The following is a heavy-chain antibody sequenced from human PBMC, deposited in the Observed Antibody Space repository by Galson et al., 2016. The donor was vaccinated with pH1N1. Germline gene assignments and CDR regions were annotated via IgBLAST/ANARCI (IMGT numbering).Heavy chain of an antibody. CDR3: SADVYDFWSVSGDY. Sequence: SLRLSCAASGFTFTNAWMSWVRQAPGKGLEWVGRIKSKTDGGTTDYAAPVKGRFTISRDDSKNTLYLQINNLKIGDTAVYYCSADVYDFWSVSGDYWGQGTLLTVSS. CDR1: GFTFTNAW. CDR2: IKSKTDGGTT. V-gene: IGHV3-15*01. D-gene: IGHD3-3*01. J-gene: IGHJ4*02.